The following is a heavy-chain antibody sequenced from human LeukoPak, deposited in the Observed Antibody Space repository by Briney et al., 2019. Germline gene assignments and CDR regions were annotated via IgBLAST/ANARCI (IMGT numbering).Heavy chain of an antibody. CDR2: ISGSSTYI. Sequence: GGSLRLSCAASGFTFSNAWMSWVRQAPGKGLEWVSSISGSSTYIYYADSLKGRFTISRDSAQNSLYLQMISLRAEDTAVYYCARGGMAFDIWGQGTMVTVSS. CDR1: GFTFSNAW. J-gene: IGHJ3*02. V-gene: IGHV3-21*01. CDR3: ARGGMAFDI. D-gene: IGHD6-13*01.